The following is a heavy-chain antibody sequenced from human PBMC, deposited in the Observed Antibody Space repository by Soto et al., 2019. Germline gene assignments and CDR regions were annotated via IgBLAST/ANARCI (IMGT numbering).Heavy chain of an antibody. CDR3: ARGYYYNSGSRIPDAFDI. Sequence: PGESLKISCAASGFSFSTYAMTWVRQAPGKGLEWVSAITGSGGRTYAADSVKGRFTISRDNSKNTLCLQMNSLRDDDTALYYCARGYYYNSGSRIPDAFDIWGQGTMVTVSS. V-gene: IGHV3-23*01. D-gene: IGHD3-10*01. CDR2: ITGSGGRT. J-gene: IGHJ3*02. CDR1: GFSFSTYA.